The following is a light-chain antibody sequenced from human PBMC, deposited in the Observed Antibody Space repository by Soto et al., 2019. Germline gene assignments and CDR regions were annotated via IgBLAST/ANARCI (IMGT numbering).Light chain of an antibody. CDR2: GAS. J-gene: IGKJ2*01. CDR1: QSVSSDY. Sequence: EIVLTQSPGTLSLSPGERATLSCRASQSVSSDYLAWYQQKPGQAPRLLIYGASSRATGIPDRFSGSGSGTDFTLTISRLEPEDFAVYYCQQYESSAYIFGQGTKLEIK. CDR3: QQYESSAYI. V-gene: IGKV3-20*01.